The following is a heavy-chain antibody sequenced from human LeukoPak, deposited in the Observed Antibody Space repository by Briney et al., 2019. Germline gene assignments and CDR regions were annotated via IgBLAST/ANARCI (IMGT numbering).Heavy chain of an antibody. CDR1: GFTFSSYS. CDR3: ADFGAQ. Sequence: GGSLRLSCAASGFTFSSYSMNWVRQAPGKGLEWVAEINEDGSGKYYVDSVKERFTISRDNAKKSFHLQMNSLRPDDTAVYYCADFGAQWGQGTLVTVSS. J-gene: IGHJ4*02. V-gene: IGHV3-7*01. D-gene: IGHD2-15*01. CDR2: INEDGSGK.